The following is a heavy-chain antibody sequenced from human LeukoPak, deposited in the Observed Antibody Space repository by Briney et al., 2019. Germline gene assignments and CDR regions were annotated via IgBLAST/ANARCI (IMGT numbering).Heavy chain of an antibody. V-gene: IGHV4-59*01. D-gene: IGHD1-26*01. Sequence: PSETLSLTCSVSGASINGFFWNWVRQTPEKGLEWIGYVSHRGATTSNPTLKSRVSITIDTSKSQISLTMTSVTAADSALYYCARDRRGSFCTFDLWGPGTTVSVS. J-gene: IGHJ6*02. CDR3: ARDRRGSFCTFDL. CDR1: GASINGFF. CDR2: VSHRGAT.